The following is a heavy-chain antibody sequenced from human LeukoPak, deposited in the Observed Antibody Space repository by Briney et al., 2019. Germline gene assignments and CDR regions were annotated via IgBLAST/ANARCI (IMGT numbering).Heavy chain of an antibody. CDR1: GFTLSGND. J-gene: IGHJ4*02. V-gene: IGHV3-13*01. D-gene: IGHD3-3*01. CDR2: IIIAGDT. Sequence: PGGSLRLSCAASGFTLSGNDMHWVRQATGKGLEWVSGIIIAGDTYYPDSVKGRFSISRENAKNSLYLQMNSLRAEDTAVYYCARGRHISGYYSTFFDYWGQGALVTFSS. CDR3: ARGRHISGYYSTFFDY.